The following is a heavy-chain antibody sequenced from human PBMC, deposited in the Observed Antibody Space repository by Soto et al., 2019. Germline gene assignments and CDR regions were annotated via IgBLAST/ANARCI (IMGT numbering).Heavy chain of an antibody. D-gene: IGHD2-8*01. CDR2: INSDGSST. J-gene: IGHJ4*02. V-gene: IGHV3-74*01. Sequence: GGSLRLSCAASGFTFSSYWMHWVRQAPGKGLVWVSRINSDGSSTSYADSVKGRFTISRDNAKNTLYLQMDSLRAEDTAVYYCARVYEDGPSPIDYWGQGTLVTGSS. CDR1: GFTFSSYW. CDR3: ARVYEDGPSPIDY.